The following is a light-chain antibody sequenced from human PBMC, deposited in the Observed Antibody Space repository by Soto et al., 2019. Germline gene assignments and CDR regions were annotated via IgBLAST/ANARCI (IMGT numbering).Light chain of an antibody. CDR3: QQRSNWYT. V-gene: IGKV3-11*01. Sequence: EIVLTQSPATLSLSPGEGATLSCRASQSVGTYLAWYQHKPGQAPRLLIQDASKRATGITARFSGSGSGTDFTLTITNLEPEDFAVYYCQQRSNWYTFGQGTKLEIK. CDR2: DAS. J-gene: IGKJ2*01. CDR1: QSVGTY.